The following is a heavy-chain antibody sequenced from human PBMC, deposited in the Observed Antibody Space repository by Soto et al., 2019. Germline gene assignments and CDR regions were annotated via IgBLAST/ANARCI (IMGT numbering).Heavy chain of an antibody. CDR3: AKVRVATNRPLNWFDP. CDR2: ISGSGGST. CDR1: GFTFSTYA. D-gene: IGHD5-12*01. Sequence: QPGGSLRLSCVASGFTFSTYAMSWVRQAPGKGLEWVSAISGSGGSTYYADSVKGRFTISRDNSKNTLYLQMNSLRAEDTAVYYCAKVRVATNRPLNWFDPWGQGTLVTVSS. V-gene: IGHV3-23*01. J-gene: IGHJ5*02.